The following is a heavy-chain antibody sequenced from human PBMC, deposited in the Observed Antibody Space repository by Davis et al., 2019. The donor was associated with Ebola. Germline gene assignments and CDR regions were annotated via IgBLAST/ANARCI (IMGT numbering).Heavy chain of an antibody. CDR2: IRSKAYGGKA. V-gene: IGHV3-49*04. D-gene: IGHD2/OR15-2a*01. J-gene: IGHJ4*02. Sequence: GGSLRLSCAASGFTFSSYGMHWVRRAPGKGLEWVGFIRSKAYGGKAQYAASVKGRFTISRDDSKSIVYLQMNSLKTEDTAVYYCARDFLWFDYWGQGTLVTVSS. CDR3: ARDFLWFDY. CDR1: GFTFSSYG.